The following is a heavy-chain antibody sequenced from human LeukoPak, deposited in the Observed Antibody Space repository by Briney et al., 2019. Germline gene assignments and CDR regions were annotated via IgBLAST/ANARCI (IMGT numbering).Heavy chain of an antibody. CDR1: GFTFSSYS. J-gene: IGHJ4*02. D-gene: IGHD6-19*01. Sequence: GGSLRLSCAASGFTFSSYSMNWVRQAPGKGLEWVSSISSSNSYIYNADSVKGRFTISRDHAKNSLYLQMNSLRAEDTAVYYCARDQGLLVVAGRFGYWGQGTLVTVSS. CDR3: ARDQGLLVVAGRFGY. V-gene: IGHV3-21*01. CDR2: ISSSNSYI.